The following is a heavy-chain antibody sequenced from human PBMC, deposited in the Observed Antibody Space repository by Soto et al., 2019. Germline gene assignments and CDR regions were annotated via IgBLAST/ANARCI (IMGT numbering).Heavy chain of an antibody. V-gene: IGHV3-23*01. Sequence: HPGGSLRLSCAASGFTFSSYAMSWVRQAPGKGLEWVSAISGSGGSTYYADSVKGRFTISRDNSKNTLYLQMNSLRAEDTAVYYCAKSRLNSGYYYMDVWGKGTTVTVSS. D-gene: IGHD3-10*01. CDR3: AKSRLNSGYYYMDV. CDR1: GFTFSSYA. CDR2: ISGSGGST. J-gene: IGHJ6*03.